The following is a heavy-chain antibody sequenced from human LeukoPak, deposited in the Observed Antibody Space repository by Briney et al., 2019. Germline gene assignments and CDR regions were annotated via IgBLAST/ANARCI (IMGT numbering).Heavy chain of an antibody. D-gene: IGHD3-3*01. Sequence: GGSLRLSCAASGFTFSPYSMNWVRQAPGEGLEWVSSISSSSSYIYYADSVKGRFTISRDNAKSSLYLQMNSLRAEDTAVYYCARALSEDYYMDVWGKGTTVTVSS. CDR2: ISSSSSYI. CDR3: ARALSEDYYMDV. J-gene: IGHJ6*03. CDR1: GFTFSPYS. V-gene: IGHV3-21*01.